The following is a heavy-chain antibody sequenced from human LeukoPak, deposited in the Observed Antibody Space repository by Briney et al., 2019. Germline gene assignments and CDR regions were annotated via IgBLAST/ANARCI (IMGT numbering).Heavy chain of an antibody. D-gene: IGHD6-19*01. CDR1: GGSFSGYY. CDR2: INHSGST. J-gene: IGHJ4*02. CDR3: ARAVRGAVAGKRLWFDY. V-gene: IGHV4-34*01. Sequence: PSETLSLTCAVYGGSFSGYYWSWIRQPPGKGLEWIGEINHSGSTNYNPSLKSRVTISVDTFKNQFSLKLSSVTAADTAVYYCARAVRGAVAGKRLWFDYWGQGTLVTVSS.